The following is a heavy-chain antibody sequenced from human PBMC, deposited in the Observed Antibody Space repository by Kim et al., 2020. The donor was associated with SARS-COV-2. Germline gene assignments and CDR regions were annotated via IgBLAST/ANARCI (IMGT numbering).Heavy chain of an antibody. CDR3: ASNFPNYYDSSGYYSSYGMDV. CDR2: IIPIFGTA. Sequence: SVKVSCKASGGTFSSYAISWVRQAPGQGLEWMGGIIPIFGTANYAQKFQGRVTITADESTSTAYMELSSLRSEDTAVYYCASNFPNYYDSSGYYSSYGMDVWGQGTPVTVSS. D-gene: IGHD3-22*01. J-gene: IGHJ6*02. CDR1: GGTFSSYA. V-gene: IGHV1-69*13.